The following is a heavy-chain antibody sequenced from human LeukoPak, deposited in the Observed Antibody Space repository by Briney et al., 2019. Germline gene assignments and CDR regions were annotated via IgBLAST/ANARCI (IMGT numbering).Heavy chain of an antibody. Sequence: GGSLTLSCEASGLTFSNAWKTWVRQAPGKGLEWVGRIKSKTDGGTRDYAAPVKGRFTISRDDSKNTAYLQMNSLKAEDTAVYYCAKVGGYYYDYWGQGTLVTVSS. D-gene: IGHD3-22*01. J-gene: IGHJ4*02. CDR2: IKSKTDGGTR. CDR3: AKVGGYYYDY. V-gene: IGHV3-15*01. CDR1: GLTFSNAW.